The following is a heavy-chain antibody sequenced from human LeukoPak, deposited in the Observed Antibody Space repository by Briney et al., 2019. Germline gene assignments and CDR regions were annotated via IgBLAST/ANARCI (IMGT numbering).Heavy chain of an antibody. CDR2: ISSDGVEK. V-gene: IGHV3-30*04. CDR3: AREGHYDILTGYSPVEYYFYYMDV. D-gene: IGHD3-9*01. J-gene: IGHJ6*03. CDR1: GSTFSHYG. Sequence: GRSLRLSCEASGSTFSHYGIHWVRQTPGKGLEWVAAISSDGVEKHYADSVKGRFTISRDNSKSTLYLQMNSLRAEDTALYYCAREGHYDILTGYSPVEYYFYYMDVWGKGTTVTVSS.